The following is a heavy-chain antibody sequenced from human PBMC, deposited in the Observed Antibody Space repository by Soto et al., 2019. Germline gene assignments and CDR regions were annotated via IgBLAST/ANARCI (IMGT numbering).Heavy chain of an antibody. V-gene: IGHV3-15*07. CDR2: IKSKIDGGTT. Sequence: EVQLVESGGGLVKPGGSLRLSCAASGITFSKAWMNWVRQAPGKGLEWVGRIKSKIDGGTTDYAAPVNGRFTISRDESNNTLYLQMNSLKPADTAVYYCTTYCSSTSCDSYYYHTMDVWGQGTTVTVSS. CDR3: TTYCSSTSCDSYYYHTMDV. D-gene: IGHD2-2*01. CDR1: GITFSKAW. J-gene: IGHJ6*02.